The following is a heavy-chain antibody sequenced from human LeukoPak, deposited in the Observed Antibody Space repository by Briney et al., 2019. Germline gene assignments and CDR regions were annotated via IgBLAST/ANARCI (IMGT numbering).Heavy chain of an antibody. V-gene: IGHV1-46*01. CDR1: GCTFISYY. J-gene: IGHJ4*02. CDR2: INPSGGTT. D-gene: IGHD6-6*01. CDR3: VRETSTIVGRPAPAFSY. Sequence: ASVKVSCRASGCTFISYYIHWVRQAPGQGLEWMGIINPSGGTTTYAQKFQDRVTMTRDTSTSTVYMELSSLRSEDTAVYYCVRETSTIVGRPAPAFSYWGQGTLVTVSS.